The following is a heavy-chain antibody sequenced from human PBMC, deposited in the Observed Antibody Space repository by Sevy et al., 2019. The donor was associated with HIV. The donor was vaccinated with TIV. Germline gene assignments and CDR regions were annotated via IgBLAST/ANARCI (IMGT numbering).Heavy chain of an antibody. D-gene: IGHD1-26*01. V-gene: IGHV3-30*04. Sequence: GGSLKISCTVSGFIFSNFAMHWVRQAPGKGLEWVAVTSYDGSHKYYADSVKGRFTVSRDNSRNILSLEMSSLRRDDTAVYYCARGENDDEFFQYWGQGTLVTVSS. CDR3: ARGENDDEFFQY. J-gene: IGHJ1*01. CDR2: TSYDGSHK. CDR1: GFIFSNFA.